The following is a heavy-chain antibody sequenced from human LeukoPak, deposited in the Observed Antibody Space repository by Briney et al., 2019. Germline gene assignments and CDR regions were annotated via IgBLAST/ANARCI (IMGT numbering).Heavy chain of an antibody. Sequence: GESLKISCKGSGYSFTSYWIGWVRQMPGKGMEWMGIIYPGDSDTRYSPSFQGQVTISADKSISTAYLQWSSLKASDTAMYYCARPNFRSLDAFDIWGQGTMVTVSS. CDR2: IYPGDSDT. CDR3: ARPNFRSLDAFDI. V-gene: IGHV5-51*01. J-gene: IGHJ3*02. D-gene: IGHD5-24*01. CDR1: GYSFTSYW.